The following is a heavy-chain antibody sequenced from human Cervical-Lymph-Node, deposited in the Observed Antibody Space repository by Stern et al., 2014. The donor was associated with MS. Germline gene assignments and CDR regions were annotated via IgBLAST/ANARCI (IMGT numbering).Heavy chain of an antibody. CDR2: ITDSSGAI. D-gene: IGHD3-22*01. Sequence: EVQLVESGGDLIQPGGSLRLSCAASGFAFSTYSMNWVRQAPGQGLERVAYITDSSGAIRYADSVRGRFTISRDNAKNSVYLQMNSLRDDDTAVYYCARELHSSGWMDSWGQGTLVTVSS. CDR1: GFAFSTYS. J-gene: IGHJ5*01. CDR3: ARELHSSGWMDS. V-gene: IGHV3-48*02.